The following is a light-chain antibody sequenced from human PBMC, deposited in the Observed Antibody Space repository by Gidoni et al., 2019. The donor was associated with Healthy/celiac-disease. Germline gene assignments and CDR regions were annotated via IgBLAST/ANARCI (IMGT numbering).Light chain of an antibody. CDR2: EVS. CDR1: SSDVGGYNY. V-gene: IGLV2-14*01. Sequence: QSALPQPASVSGSPGQSITISCTGTSSDVGGYNYVSWYQQHPGKAPKRMIYEVSNRPSGVSNRFSGSKSGNTASLTISGLQAEDEADYYCSSYTSSSTLGVFGTGTKVTVL. J-gene: IGLJ1*01. CDR3: SSYTSSSTLGV.